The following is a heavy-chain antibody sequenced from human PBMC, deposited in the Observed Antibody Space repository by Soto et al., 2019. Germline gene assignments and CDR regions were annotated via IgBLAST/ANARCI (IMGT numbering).Heavy chain of an antibody. CDR1: GGSITSSSYY. J-gene: IGHJ4*02. V-gene: IGHV4-39*02. CDR3: AREGGRYCSGGSCQVDY. Sequence: PSETLSLTCTVSGGSITSSSYYWGWIRQPPGKGLERIGSIYYSGNTYYTPSLKSRVTISVDTSKNLFSLKLSSVTTADTAVYYCAREGGRYCSGGSCQVDYWGQGTLVTVSS. CDR2: IYYSGNT. D-gene: IGHD2-15*01.